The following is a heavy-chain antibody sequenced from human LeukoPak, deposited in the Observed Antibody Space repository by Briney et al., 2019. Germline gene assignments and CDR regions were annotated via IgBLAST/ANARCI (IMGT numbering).Heavy chain of an antibody. V-gene: IGHV1-8*01. Sequence: ASVKVSCKASGYTFTSYDINWVRQATGQGLEWMGWMNPNSGNTGYAQKFQGRVTMTRNTSISTAYMELSSLRSDDTAVYYCAKVVVAATVGWFDPWGQGTLVTVSS. CDR1: GYTFTSYD. CDR3: AKVVVAATVGWFDP. D-gene: IGHD2-15*01. CDR2: MNPNSGNT. J-gene: IGHJ5*02.